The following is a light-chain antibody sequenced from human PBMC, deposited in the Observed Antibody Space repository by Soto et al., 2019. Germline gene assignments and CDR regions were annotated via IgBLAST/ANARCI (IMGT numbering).Light chain of an antibody. CDR1: SSNIGDNF. V-gene: IGLV1-51*01. CDR2: DHD. CDR3: ATWDTSLGAVV. Sequence: QAVVTQPPSVSAAPGQKVTISCSGSSSNIGDNFVSWYHHLPGTAPKLLIYDHDKRPSGIPDRFSGSKSRTSATLDITGLQTGDEGDYYCATWDTSLGAVVFGGGTKLTVL. J-gene: IGLJ2*01.